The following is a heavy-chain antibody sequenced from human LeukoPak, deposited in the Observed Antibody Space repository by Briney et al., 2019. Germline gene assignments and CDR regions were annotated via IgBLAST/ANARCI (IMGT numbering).Heavy chain of an antibody. CDR2: ISAYNGNT. CDR1: GYTFTSYG. V-gene: IGHV1-18*04. J-gene: IGHJ4*02. D-gene: IGHD5-18*01. Sequence: ASVKVSCKASGYTFTSYGISWVRQAPGQGLEWMGWISAYNGNTNYAQKLQGRVTMTTDTSTSTDYMELRSLRSDATAVYYCARDASVDTAIGFDYWGQGTMVTVSS. CDR3: ARDASVDTAIGFDY.